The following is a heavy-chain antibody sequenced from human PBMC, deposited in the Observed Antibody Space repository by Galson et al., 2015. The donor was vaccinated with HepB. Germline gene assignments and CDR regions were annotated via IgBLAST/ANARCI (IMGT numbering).Heavy chain of an antibody. Sequence: SLRLSCAASGFTFSSYGMHWVRQAPGKGLEWVAVIWYDGSNKYYADSVKGRFTISRDNSKNTLYLQMNSLRAEDTAVYYCARDDGSGSYWSFNYYGMDVWGQGTTVTVSS. CDR2: IWYDGSNK. J-gene: IGHJ6*02. CDR1: GFTFSSYG. D-gene: IGHD3-10*01. CDR3: ARDDGSGSYWSFNYYGMDV. V-gene: IGHV3-33*08.